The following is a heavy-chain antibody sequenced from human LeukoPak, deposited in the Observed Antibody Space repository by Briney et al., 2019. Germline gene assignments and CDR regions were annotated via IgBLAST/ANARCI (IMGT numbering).Heavy chain of an antibody. D-gene: IGHD3-22*01. V-gene: IGHV4-38-2*02. CDR3: ARDKYYYDSSGYYYLDY. J-gene: IGHJ4*02. Sequence: PSETLSLTCTVSDYSISSGHYWGWIRQPPGKGLEWIGSIYHSGSTYYNPSLKNRLTILVDTSKNQFSLKLTSVTAADTAVYYCARDKYYYDSSGYYYLDYWGQGTLVTVSS. CDR1: DYSISSGHY. CDR2: IYHSGST.